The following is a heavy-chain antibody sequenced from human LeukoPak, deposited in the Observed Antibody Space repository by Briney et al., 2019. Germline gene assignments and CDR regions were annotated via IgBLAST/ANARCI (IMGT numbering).Heavy chain of an antibody. D-gene: IGHD6-19*01. CDR3: ARRRGWPNYFDY. CDR1: GYTFTNYD. CDR2: MNPNSGNT. V-gene: IGHV1-8*01. Sequence: ASVKVSCKASGYTFTNYDINWVRQATGQGVEWMGWMNPNSGNTGYAQKFQGRVTMTRNTSITTAYMELSSLRSDDTAVYYCARRRGWPNYFDYWGQGTLVTVSS. J-gene: IGHJ4*02.